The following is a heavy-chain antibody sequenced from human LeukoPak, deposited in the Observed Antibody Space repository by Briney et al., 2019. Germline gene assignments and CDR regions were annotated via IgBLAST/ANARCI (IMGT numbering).Heavy chain of an antibody. Sequence: ASVKVSCKASGYTFTNYAIHWVRQAPGHALEWVGWINAGTGNTKYSQKFQGRVTITRDTSANTVYMELSSLRSEDTAVFYCARDHYPVVVLSANWLESWGQGTLVTVSS. D-gene: IGHD3-16*01. CDR3: ARDHYPVVVLSANWLES. V-gene: IGHV1-3*01. CDR2: INAGTGNT. CDR1: GYTFTNYA. J-gene: IGHJ5*01.